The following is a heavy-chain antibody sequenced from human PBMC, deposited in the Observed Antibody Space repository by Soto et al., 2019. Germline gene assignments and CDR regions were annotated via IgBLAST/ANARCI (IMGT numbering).Heavy chain of an antibody. J-gene: IGHJ5*02. V-gene: IGHV4-59*01. CDR3: ARGHRGYSYGINWFDP. CDR2: IYYSGST. Sequence: PSETLSLTCTVSGGSISSYYWSWIRQPPGKGLEWIGYIYYSGSTNYNPSLKSRVTISVDTSKNQLSLKLSSVTAADTAVYYCARGHRGYSYGINWFDPWGKGTLVTVSS. CDR1: GGSISSYY. D-gene: IGHD5-18*01.